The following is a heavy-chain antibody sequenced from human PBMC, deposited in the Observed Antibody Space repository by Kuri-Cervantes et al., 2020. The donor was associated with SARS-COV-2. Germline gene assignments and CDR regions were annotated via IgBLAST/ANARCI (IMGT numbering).Heavy chain of an antibody. Sequence: ESLKISCAVYGGSFSGYYWSWICQPPGKGLEWIGEINHSGSTNYNPSLKSRVTVSVDTSKNQFSLKLSSVTAADTAVYYCARQRPPIDYWGQGTLVTVSS. CDR1: GGSFSGYY. V-gene: IGHV4-34*01. CDR3: ARQRPPIDY. D-gene: IGHD6-25*01. J-gene: IGHJ4*02. CDR2: INHSGST.